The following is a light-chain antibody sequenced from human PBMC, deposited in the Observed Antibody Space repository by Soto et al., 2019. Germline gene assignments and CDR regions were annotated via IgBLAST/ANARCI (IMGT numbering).Light chain of an antibody. V-gene: IGKV3-11*01. CDR1: QSVSNR. CDR2: DAS. Sequence: EIVLTQSPATLSLSPGERATLSCRAGQSVSNRLAWYQQKPGQAPRLLITDASNRASGIPARFSGSGSGTDFTLTISSLEPEDSAVYYCQQRSSWPLTFGQGTKVEIK. CDR3: QQRSSWPLT. J-gene: IGKJ1*01.